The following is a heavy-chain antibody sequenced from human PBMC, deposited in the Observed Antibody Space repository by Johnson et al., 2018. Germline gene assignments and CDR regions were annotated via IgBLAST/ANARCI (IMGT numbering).Heavy chain of an antibody. D-gene: IGHD3-9*01. CDR2: IWDDVSNK. J-gene: IGHJ1*01. Sequence: QLLEAGGGVVQPGRSLRLSCAASGFTFSSYGMHWVRQAPGKGLEWVAVIWDDVSNKYYADSGKGGCTNSRNNSKNTLYQQMNSLRAEDTAVYYCAKDGRLLRYVDWAFIFQHWGQGTLVTVSS. CDR1: GFTFSSYG. CDR3: AKDGRLLRYVDWAFIFQH. V-gene: IGHV3-33*06.